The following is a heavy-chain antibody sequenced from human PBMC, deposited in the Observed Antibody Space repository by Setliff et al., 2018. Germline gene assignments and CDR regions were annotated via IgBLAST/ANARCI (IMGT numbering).Heavy chain of an antibody. CDR1: GASITSGGFY. J-gene: IGHJ3*02. D-gene: IGHD3-10*01. CDR3: ARRGYYYGWGDSNAFDI. CDR2: ISPSGST. V-gene: IGHV4-61*09. Sequence: PSETLSLTCSVSGASITSGGFYWTWSRQPAGKGLEWIGHISPSGSTTYNPSVKSRVTISLDTSKNQFSLKLSSVTAADTAVYYCARRGYYYGWGDSNAFDIWGQGTMVTVSS.